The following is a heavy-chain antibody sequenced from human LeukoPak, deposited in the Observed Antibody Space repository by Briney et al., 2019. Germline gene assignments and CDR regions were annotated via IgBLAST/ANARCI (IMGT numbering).Heavy chain of an antibody. V-gene: IGHV1-2*02. J-gene: IGHJ4*02. CDR3: ASPTTAYGDLDY. D-gene: IGHD4-17*01. Sequence: ASVKVSCKASGYTFTGYYMHWGRQAPGQGLEWMGWINPNSGGTNYAQKFQRRVTMTRETSISTAYMELSRRRSDDTAVYYCASPTTAYGDLDYWGQGTLVTVSS. CDR2: INPNSGGT. CDR1: GYTFTGYY.